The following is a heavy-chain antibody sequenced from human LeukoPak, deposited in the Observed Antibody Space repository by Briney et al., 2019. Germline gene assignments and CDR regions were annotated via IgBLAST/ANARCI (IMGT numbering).Heavy chain of an antibody. V-gene: IGHV3-21*01. Sequence: GGSLRLSCAASGFTFSSYSMNWVRQAPGKGLEWVSSISSSSSYIYYADSVKGRFTISRDNAKNSLYLQMNSLRAEDTAAYYCARDSSSTVTKIFDYWGQGTLVTVSS. CDR3: ARDSSSTVTKIFDY. CDR2: ISSSSSYI. CDR1: GFTFSSYS. J-gene: IGHJ4*02. D-gene: IGHD4-17*01.